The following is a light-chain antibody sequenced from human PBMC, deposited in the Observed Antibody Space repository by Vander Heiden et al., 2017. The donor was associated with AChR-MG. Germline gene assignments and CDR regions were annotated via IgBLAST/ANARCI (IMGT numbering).Light chain of an antibody. CDR1: QGISSY. CDR3: QQCYSTPRT. J-gene: IGKJ1*01. V-gene: IGKV1-39*01. Sequence: DIQMIQPPSCTSASVADTVTISSRAKQGISSYLTWYQQKPGKAPKLLIYAASSLQSGVPSRFSGSGSGTDFTLTISRLQPEDFATYYCQQCYSTPRTFGQGTKVEIK. CDR2: AAS.